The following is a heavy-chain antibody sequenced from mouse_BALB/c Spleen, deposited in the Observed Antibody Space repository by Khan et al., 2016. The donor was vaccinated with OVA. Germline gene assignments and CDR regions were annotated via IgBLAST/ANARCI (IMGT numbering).Heavy chain of an antibody. CDR2: IWTDGNT. CDR3: ALIFYGYDWFAY. D-gene: IGHD2-2*01. CDR1: GSSSTSYG. Sequence: VKLLESGPGLVAPSQSLSITCTVSGSSSTSYGVSWARQSPGKGLEWLGVIWTDGNTNYHSSLKSRLTITTDNSKSQVLLKLDSLQTDDTATYYCALIFYGYDWFAYWGQGTLVTVSA. J-gene: IGHJ3*01. V-gene: IGHV2-3*01.